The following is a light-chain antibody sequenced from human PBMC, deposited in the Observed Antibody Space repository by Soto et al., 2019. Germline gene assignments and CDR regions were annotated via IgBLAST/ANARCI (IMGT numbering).Light chain of an antibody. CDR1: QSVPSNF. Sequence: EIVLTQSPGTLSLSPGERATLSCRASQSVPSNFLAWYQQKPGQAPILLIYGVSRRATGIPDRFSGSGSGTDFTLTISRLEPEDFAVYYCQQDDSSWTFGQGTKVESK. CDR3: QQDDSSWT. J-gene: IGKJ1*01. V-gene: IGKV3-20*01. CDR2: GVS.